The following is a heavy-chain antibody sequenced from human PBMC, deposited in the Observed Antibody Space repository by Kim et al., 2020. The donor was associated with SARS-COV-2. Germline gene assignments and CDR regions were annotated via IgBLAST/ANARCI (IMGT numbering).Heavy chain of an antibody. V-gene: IGHV1-18*04. CDR2: ISAYNGNT. J-gene: IGHJ4*02. Sequence: ASVKVSCKASGYTFTSYGISWVRQAPGQGLEWMGWISAYNGNTNYAQKLQGRVTMTTDTSTSTAYMELRSLRSDDTAVYYCARPLHDRQWLVSLSDWGQGTLVTVSS. CDR3: ARPLHDRQWLVSLSD. D-gene: IGHD6-19*01. CDR1: GYTFTSYG.